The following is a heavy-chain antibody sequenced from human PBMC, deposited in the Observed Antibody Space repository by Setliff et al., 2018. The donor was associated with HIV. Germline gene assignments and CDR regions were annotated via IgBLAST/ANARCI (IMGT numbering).Heavy chain of an antibody. D-gene: IGHD1-26*01. CDR3: AKDRGGGSYFDY. CDR1: GSTFSNYG. Sequence: GGSLRLSCAASGSTFSNYGINWVRQAPGKGLEWVAFIRYGSINKYYADSVKGRFTISRDNSKSTLYLQMNSLRAEDTAVYYCAKDRGGGSYFDYWGQGTLVTVS. J-gene: IGHJ4*02. V-gene: IGHV3-30*02. CDR2: IRYGSINK.